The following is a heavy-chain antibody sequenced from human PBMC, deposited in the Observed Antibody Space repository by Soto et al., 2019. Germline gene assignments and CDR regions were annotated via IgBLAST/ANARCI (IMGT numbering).Heavy chain of an antibody. D-gene: IGHD3-22*01. J-gene: IGHJ4*02. CDR1: GGSISSYY. Sequence: SETLSLTCTVSGGSISSYYWSWIRQPPGKGLEWIGYIYYSGSTNYNPSLKSRVTISVDTSKNQFSLKLSSVTAADTAVYYCARSETYYYDSSGYYYVHYFDYWGQGTLVPVSS. CDR3: ARSETYYYDSSGYYYVHYFDY. CDR2: IYYSGST. V-gene: IGHV4-59*01.